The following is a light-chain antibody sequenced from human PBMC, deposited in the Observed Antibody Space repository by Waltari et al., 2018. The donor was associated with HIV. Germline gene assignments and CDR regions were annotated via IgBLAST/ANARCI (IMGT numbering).Light chain of an antibody. Sequence: QSVLPQPPSASGTPGQRVTISCSGCSSTIGSNTVNWYQQLPGTAPKLLIYSNNQRPSGVPDRFSGSKSGTSASLAISGLQSEDEADYYCAAWDDSLAWVFGGGTKLTVL. CDR3: AAWDDSLAWV. V-gene: IGLV1-44*01. CDR1: SSTIGSNT. CDR2: SNN. J-gene: IGLJ3*02.